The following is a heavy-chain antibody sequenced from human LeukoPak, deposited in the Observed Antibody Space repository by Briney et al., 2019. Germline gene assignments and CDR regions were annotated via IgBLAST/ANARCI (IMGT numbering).Heavy chain of an antibody. CDR1: GFTFSSYG. Sequence: GGSLRLSCAASGFTFSSYGMHWVRQAPGKGLEWVAFIRYDGSNKYYADSVKGRFTISRDNSKNTLYLQMNSLRAEDTAVYYCAKEGDGSGSYPPPPLDYWGQGTLVTVSS. CDR2: IRYDGSNK. D-gene: IGHD3-10*01. CDR3: AKEGDGSGSYPPPPLDY. J-gene: IGHJ4*02. V-gene: IGHV3-30*02.